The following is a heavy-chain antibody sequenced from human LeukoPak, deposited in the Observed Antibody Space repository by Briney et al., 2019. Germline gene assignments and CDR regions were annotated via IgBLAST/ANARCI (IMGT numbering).Heavy chain of an antibody. CDR1: GFTFSDYW. Sequence: PGGSLRLSCAASGFTFSDYWMSWVRQAPGKGLEWVANIKQHGTEMYYVDSVKGRFTISRDNAKNSLFLQMNSLRAEDTAVYYCASALPADRFDYWGQGTLVTVSS. D-gene: IGHD2-2*01. V-gene: IGHV3-7*01. J-gene: IGHJ4*02. CDR3: ASALPADRFDY. CDR2: IKQHGTEM.